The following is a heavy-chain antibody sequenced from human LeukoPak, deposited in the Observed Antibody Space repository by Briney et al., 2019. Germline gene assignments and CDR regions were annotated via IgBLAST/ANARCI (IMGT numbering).Heavy chain of an antibody. Sequence: GGTLRLSCAASGFTFSSYGMSWVRQAPGKGLEWVSAISGSGGSTYYADSVKGRFTISRDNSKNTLYLQMNSLRAEDTAVYYCAKYAMIVVVITSDAFDTWGQGTMVTVSS. V-gene: IGHV3-23*01. CDR3: AKYAMIVVVITSDAFDT. J-gene: IGHJ3*02. CDR2: ISGSGGST. D-gene: IGHD3-22*01. CDR1: GFTFSSYG.